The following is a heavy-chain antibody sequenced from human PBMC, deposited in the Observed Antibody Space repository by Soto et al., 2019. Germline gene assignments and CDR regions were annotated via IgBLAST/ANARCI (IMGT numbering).Heavy chain of an antibody. V-gene: IGHV4-4*07. J-gene: IGHJ4*02. CDR1: EGSIRSYY. CDR3: ERESQYSSSSDLDY. D-gene: IGHD6-13*01. Sequence: LETLSLTYTVAEGSIRSYYWSWISQPAGKGLEWIGRIYTSGSTNYNPSLKSRVTMSGDTSKKQLSLKLSSVTAADTAVYYCERESQYSSSSDLDYWGQGTLVTVSS. CDR2: IYTSGST.